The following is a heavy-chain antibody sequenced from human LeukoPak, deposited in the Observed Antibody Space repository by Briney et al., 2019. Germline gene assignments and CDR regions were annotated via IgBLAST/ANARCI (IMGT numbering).Heavy chain of an antibody. CDR1: GGSISSGGYY. CDR3: ARQNLLRDFDY. V-gene: IGHV4-31*03. Sequence: PSETLSLTCTVSGGSISSGGYYWSWIRQHPGKGLEWIGYIYYSGSTYYNPSLKSRVTISVDTSKNQFSLKLSSVTAADTAVYYCARQNLLRDFDYWGQGTLVTVPS. J-gene: IGHJ4*02. D-gene: IGHD3-22*01. CDR2: IYYSGST.